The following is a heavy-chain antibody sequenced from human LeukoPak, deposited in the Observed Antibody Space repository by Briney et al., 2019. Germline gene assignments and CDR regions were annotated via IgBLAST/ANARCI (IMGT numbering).Heavy chain of an antibody. D-gene: IGHD3-10*01. CDR1: GDSINSLDL. Sequence: PSGTLSLTCTVSGDSINSLDLWSWVRQPPGKGLEWIGYIFYSGTTYYSPSLKSRVTISLDTPNNQFSLRLSSLTAADTAVYYCTRGIFYGSGTYHQYYFDYWDQGTLVAVSS. CDR3: TRGIFYGSGTYHQYYFDY. CDR2: IFYSGTT. J-gene: IGHJ4*02. V-gene: IGHV4-59*11.